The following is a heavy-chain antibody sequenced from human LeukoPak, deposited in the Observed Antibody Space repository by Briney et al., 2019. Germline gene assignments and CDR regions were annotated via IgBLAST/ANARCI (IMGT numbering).Heavy chain of an antibody. CDR3: ARENSGYDGGFDY. D-gene: IGHD5-12*01. CDR2: ISDVGTT. V-gene: IGHV3-48*03. CDR1: GFTFRSYE. J-gene: IGHJ4*02. Sequence: GGSLRLSCTTSGFTFRSYEMSWVRQAPGTGVEWVSYISDVGTTYYADSVKGRFTISRDNAKNSLFLQMNSLRAEDTAVYFCARENSGYDGGFDYWGQGTLVTVSS.